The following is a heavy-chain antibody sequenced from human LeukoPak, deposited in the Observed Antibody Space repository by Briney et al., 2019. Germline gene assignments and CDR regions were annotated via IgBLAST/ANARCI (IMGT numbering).Heavy chain of an antibody. CDR1: GGSVNSGSYY. V-gene: IGHV4-61*01. J-gene: IGHJ2*01. Sequence: PSETLSLTCTVSGGSVNSGSYYWNWIRQPPGKGLEWIGYIYYSGSTNYNPSLKSRVTISVDRSKNQFSLKLSSVTAADTAVYYCARDYYDSSGYYDYWYFDLWGRGTLVTVSS. D-gene: IGHD3-22*01. CDR3: ARDYYDSSGYYDYWYFDL. CDR2: IYYSGST.